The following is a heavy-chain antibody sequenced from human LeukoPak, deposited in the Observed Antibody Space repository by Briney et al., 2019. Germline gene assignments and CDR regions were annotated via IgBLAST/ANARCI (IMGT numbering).Heavy chain of an antibody. Sequence: GASVKVSCKTSGYFFTEYDINWVRQATGQGLQWMGWMNPYSGSTGYALDFQGRVTMTRDSSISTAYMELNSLTSEDTAVYYCARAIGFDYWGQGTLVTVSS. J-gene: IGHJ4*02. CDR3: ARAIGFDY. V-gene: IGHV1-8*01. D-gene: IGHD3-22*01. CDR2: MNPYSGST. CDR1: GYFFTEYD.